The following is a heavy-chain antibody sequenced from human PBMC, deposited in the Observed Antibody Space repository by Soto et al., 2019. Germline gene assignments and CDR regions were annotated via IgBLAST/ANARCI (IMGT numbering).Heavy chain of an antibody. D-gene: IGHD2-15*01. CDR1: GSSITNSFY. V-gene: IGHV4-38-2*02. CDR3: ARDPANLALAVAYFDS. Sequence: LSLTCRVSGSSITNSFYWGWIRQSPEKGLEWIGSISHTGRTSYNPSLKSRVSISVDTSKNQFSLTLTSVTAADTAVYYCARDPANLALAVAYFDSWGQGTLVTVSS. J-gene: IGHJ4*02. CDR2: ISHTGRT.